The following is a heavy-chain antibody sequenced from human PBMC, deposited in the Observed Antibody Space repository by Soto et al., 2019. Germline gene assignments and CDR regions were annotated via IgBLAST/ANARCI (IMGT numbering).Heavy chain of an antibody. V-gene: IGHV1-18*01. D-gene: IGHD1-1*01. J-gene: IGHJ4*02. CDR1: GYGFTTYG. CDR3: ARGRYGDY. CDR2: ISAHNGNT. Sequence: QIHLVQSGAEVKKPGPSVKVSCKCSGYGFTTYGITWVRQAPGQGLEWMAWISAHNGNTNYSQKLQGRVNVTRDTSTSTAYMELRSLRSDDTAVYYCARGRYGDYWGQGPLVTVSA.